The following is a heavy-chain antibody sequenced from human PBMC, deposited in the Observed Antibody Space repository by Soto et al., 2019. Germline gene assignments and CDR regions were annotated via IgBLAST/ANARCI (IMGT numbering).Heavy chain of an antibody. Sequence: EVQLLESGGDLVQPGGSLRLSCVASGFTFSDYVMSWVRQVPGKGLEWVSSISDGGERTDYRDSVRGRFTISRENARFTLHLQMNSLRVDDTAIYFCARDRSTDFGLDVWGQGTTVTVSS. CDR1: GFTFSDYV. CDR2: ISDGGERT. J-gene: IGHJ6*02. CDR3: ARDRSTDFGLDV. D-gene: IGHD3-3*01. V-gene: IGHV3-23*01.